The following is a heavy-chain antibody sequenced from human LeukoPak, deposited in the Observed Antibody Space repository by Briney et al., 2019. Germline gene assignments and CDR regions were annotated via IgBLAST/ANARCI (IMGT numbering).Heavy chain of an antibody. CDR3: ARAAWPYYDFWSGHNWFDP. Sequence: SETLSLTCAVSGGSISSGGYSWSWIRQPPGKGLEWIGEINHSGSTNYNPSLKSRVTISVDTSKNQFSLKLSSVTAADTAVYYCARAAWPYYDFWSGHNWFDPWGQGTLVTAS. J-gene: IGHJ5*02. V-gene: IGHV4-30-2*01. CDR2: INHSGST. CDR1: GGSISSGGYS. D-gene: IGHD3-3*01.